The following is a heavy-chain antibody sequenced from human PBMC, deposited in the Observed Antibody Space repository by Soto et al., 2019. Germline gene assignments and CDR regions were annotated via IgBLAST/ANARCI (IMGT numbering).Heavy chain of an antibody. CDR3: ARLGYYDILTGYYSLAFDI. CDR1: GVSISSSSYY. Sequence: SETLSLTCTVSGVSISSSSYYWGWIRQPPGKGLEWIGSIYYSGSTYYNPSLKSRVTISVDTSKNQFSLKLSSVTAADTAVYYCARLGYYDILTGYYSLAFDIWGQGTMVTVSS. D-gene: IGHD3-9*01. V-gene: IGHV4-39*01. CDR2: IYYSGST. J-gene: IGHJ3*02.